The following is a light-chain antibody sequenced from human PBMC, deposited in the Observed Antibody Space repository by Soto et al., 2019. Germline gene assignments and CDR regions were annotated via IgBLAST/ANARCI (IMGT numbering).Light chain of an antibody. V-gene: IGKV3-15*01. CDR2: GAS. J-gene: IGKJ5*01. Sequence: EIVMTQSPATLSMSPGERAILSCRASQIISGKLAWYQQKPGQPPTLLIYGASTRATGFPARFSGSGSGTEFTLTISSLQSEDFAVYYCQQYNGWPITFGQGTRLEIK. CDR3: QQYNGWPIT. CDR1: QIISGK.